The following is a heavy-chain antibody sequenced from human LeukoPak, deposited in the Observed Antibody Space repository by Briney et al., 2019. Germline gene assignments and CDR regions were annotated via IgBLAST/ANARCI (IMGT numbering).Heavy chain of an antibody. Sequence: GGSLRLSCAASGFTFSSYNINWVRQAPGKGLEWVSSISSGSSYIYYADSVKGRFTISRDNAKNSLYVQMNSLRAEDTAVYYCASVAVAGYFDSWGQGTLVTVSS. CDR2: ISSGSSYI. CDR1: GFTFSSYN. CDR3: ASVAVAGYFDS. D-gene: IGHD6-19*01. V-gene: IGHV3-21*01. J-gene: IGHJ4*02.